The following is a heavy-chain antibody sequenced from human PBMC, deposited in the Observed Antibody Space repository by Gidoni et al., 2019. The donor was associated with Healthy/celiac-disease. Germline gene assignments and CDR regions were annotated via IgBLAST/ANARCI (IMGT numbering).Heavy chain of an antibody. V-gene: IGHV4-34*01. Sequence: QVQLQQWGAGLLKPSETLSLTCAVYGGSFSGYYWSWIRQPPGKGLEWIGEINHSGSTNYNPSLKSRVTISVDTSKNQFSLKLSSVTAADTAVYYCARDEPYYDSSGYLGWFDPWGQGTLVTVSS. CDR1: GGSFSGYY. CDR3: ARDEPYYDSSGYLGWFDP. J-gene: IGHJ5*02. CDR2: INHSGST. D-gene: IGHD3-22*01.